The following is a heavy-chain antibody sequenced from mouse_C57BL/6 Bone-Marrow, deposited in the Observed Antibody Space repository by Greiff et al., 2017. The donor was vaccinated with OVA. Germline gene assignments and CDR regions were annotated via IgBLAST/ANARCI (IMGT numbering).Heavy chain of an antibody. V-gene: IGHV14-4*01. CDR3: TTNFDFDY. J-gene: IGHJ2*01. CDR1: GFNIKDDY. Sequence: VHVKQSGAELVRPGASVKLSCTASGFNIKDDYMHWVKQRPEQGLEWIGWIDPENGDTEYASKFQGKATITADTSSNTAYLQLSSLTSEDTAVYYCTTNFDFDYWGQGTPLTVSS. CDR2: IDPENGDT.